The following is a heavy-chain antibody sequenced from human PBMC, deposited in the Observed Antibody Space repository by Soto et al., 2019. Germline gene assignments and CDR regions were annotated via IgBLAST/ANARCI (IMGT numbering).Heavy chain of an antibody. CDR2: LYYSGNT. V-gene: IGHV4-39*01. Sequence: QLQLQESGPGLVKPSETLSLTCTVSGGSISSFNYFWGWIRQPPGKGLEWIGSLYYSGNTYYNPSLHIRVTISVDTSKKQCTLTLRSVTAADTAVYYCARGGGSTFNWFDTWGQGTLVTVSP. CDR1: GGSISSFNYF. J-gene: IGHJ5*02. D-gene: IGHD2-15*01. CDR3: ARGGGSTFNWFDT.